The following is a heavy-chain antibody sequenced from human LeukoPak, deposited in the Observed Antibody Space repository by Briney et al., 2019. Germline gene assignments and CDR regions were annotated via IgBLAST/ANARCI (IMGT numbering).Heavy chain of an antibody. Sequence: PGGSLRLSCAASGFTFSRYWVTWVRQAPGKGLEWVANIKEDGSEKYYVDSVKGRFTISRDNAKNSLYLQMNSLRAEDTAVYYCARDASAWIAKIGRAYFLDYWGQGTLVTVSS. CDR2: IKEDGSEK. CDR1: GFTFSRYW. J-gene: IGHJ4*02. CDR3: ARDASAWIAKIGRAYFLDY. V-gene: IGHV3-7*01. D-gene: IGHD2-21*01.